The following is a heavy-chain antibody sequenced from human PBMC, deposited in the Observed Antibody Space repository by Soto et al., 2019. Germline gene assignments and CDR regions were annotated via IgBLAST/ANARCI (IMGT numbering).Heavy chain of an antibody. V-gene: IGHV4-39*07. J-gene: IGHJ6*03. Sequence: SETLSLTCTVSGGSISSSGYYWSWIRQPPGKGLEWIGEINHSGSTNYNPSLKSRVTISVDTSKNQFSLKLSSVTAADTAVYYCARGAPYGDYGAVYYYYYMDVWGKGTTVTVSS. CDR1: GGSISSSGYY. CDR3: ARGAPYGDYGAVYYYYYMDV. CDR2: INHSGST. D-gene: IGHD4-17*01.